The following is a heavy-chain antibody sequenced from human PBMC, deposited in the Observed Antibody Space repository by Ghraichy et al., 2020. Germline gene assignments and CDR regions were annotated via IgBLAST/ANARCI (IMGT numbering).Heavy chain of an antibody. D-gene: IGHD5-24*01. J-gene: IGHJ4*02. CDR1: GFTFSDYY. CDR2: ISSSGSTI. V-gene: IGHV3-11*01. CDR3: ARDGSINGYNYRFDY. Sequence: GGSLRLSCAASGFTFSDYYMSWIRQAPGKGLEWVSYISSSGSTIYYADSVKGRFNISRDNAKNSLYLQMNSLRAEDTAVYYCARDGSINGYNYRFDYWGQGTLVTVSS.